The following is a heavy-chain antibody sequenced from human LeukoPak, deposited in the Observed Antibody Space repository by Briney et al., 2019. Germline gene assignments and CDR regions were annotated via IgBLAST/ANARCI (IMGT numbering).Heavy chain of an antibody. CDR2: IWYDGSNK. CDR1: GFTFSSYG. CDR3: ARIRGGWYIDY. D-gene: IGHD3-10*01. J-gene: IGHJ4*02. Sequence: AGGSLRLSCAASGFTFSSYGMHWVRQAPGKGLEWVAVIWYDGSNKYYADSVKGRFTISRDNSKNTLYLQMNSLRAEDTAVYYCARIRGGWYIDYWGQGTLVTVSS. V-gene: IGHV3-33*08.